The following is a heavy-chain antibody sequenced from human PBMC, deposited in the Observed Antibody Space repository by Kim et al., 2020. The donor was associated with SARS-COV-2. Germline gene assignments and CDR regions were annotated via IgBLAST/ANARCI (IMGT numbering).Heavy chain of an antibody. J-gene: IGHJ4*02. CDR1: GFTFTNCA. Sequence: GGSLRLSCTASGFTFTNCAMSWVRQPPGKGLEWVSSISDSGGSTSYADSVKGRFTISRDNSKNTVYLQMNSLRVEDTAVYYCARTHCSDTRCPLDYWGQGTLVTVAS. V-gene: IGHV3-23*01. CDR2: ISDSGGST. D-gene: IGHD2-2*01. CDR3: ARTHCSDTRCPLDY.